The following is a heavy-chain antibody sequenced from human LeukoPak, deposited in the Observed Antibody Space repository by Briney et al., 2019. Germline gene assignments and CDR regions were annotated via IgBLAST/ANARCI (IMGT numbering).Heavy chain of an antibody. CDR3: ARERLLFWSGYYTVSLGLDV. J-gene: IGHJ6*04. V-gene: IGHV3-66*02. CDR2: IYSGGST. D-gene: IGHD3-3*01. Sequence: GGSLRLSCAASGFTVSSNYMSWVRQAPGKGLEWVSVIYSGGSTYYADSVKGRFTISRDSSKNTLYLQMNSLRAEDTAVYYCARERLLFWSGYYTVSLGLDVWGKGTTVTVSS. CDR1: GFTVSSNY.